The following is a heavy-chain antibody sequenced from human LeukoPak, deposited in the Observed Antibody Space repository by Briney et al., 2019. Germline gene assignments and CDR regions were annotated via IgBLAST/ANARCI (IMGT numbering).Heavy chain of an antibody. V-gene: IGHV3-9*01. CDR1: GFTFDDYA. CDR3: AKDIGDYDTDYYYGTDV. D-gene: IGHD4-17*01. CDR2: ISWNSGSI. Sequence: QSGGSLRLSCAASGFTFDDYAMHWVRQAPGKGLEWVSGISWNSGSIGYADSVKGRFTISRDNAKNSLYLQMNSLRAEDTALYYCAKDIGDYDTDYYYGTDVWGQGTTVTVSS. J-gene: IGHJ6*02.